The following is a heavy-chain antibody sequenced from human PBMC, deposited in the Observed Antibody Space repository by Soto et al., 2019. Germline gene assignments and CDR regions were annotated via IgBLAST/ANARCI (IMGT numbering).Heavy chain of an antibody. CDR3: ATQSSTSEFDP. CDR2: ISSSGSTI. CDR1: GFTFSSYE. D-gene: IGHD2-2*01. V-gene: IGHV3-48*03. J-gene: IGHJ5*02. Sequence: QPGGSLRLSCAASGFTFSSYEMNWVRQAPGKGLEWVSYISSSGSTIYYADSVKGRFTISRDNAKNSLYLQMNSLRAEDTAVYYCATQSSTSEFDPWGQGTLVTVSS.